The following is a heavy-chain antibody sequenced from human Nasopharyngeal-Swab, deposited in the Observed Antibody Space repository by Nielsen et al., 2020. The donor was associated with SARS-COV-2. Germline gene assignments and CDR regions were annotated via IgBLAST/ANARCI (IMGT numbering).Heavy chain of an antibody. CDR3: ARESGVGELLGVSFDY. CDR2: IYYDGSKK. V-gene: IGHV3-33*01. J-gene: IGHJ4*02. CDR1: GFTFSSYG. Sequence: GESLKISCAASGFTFSSYGMHWVRQAPGKGLEWVAIIYYDGSKKYYADSVNGRFTISGDNSKNTLYLQMNSLRGEDTAVYYCARESGVGELLGVSFDYWGQGTLVTVSS. D-gene: IGHD3-10*01.